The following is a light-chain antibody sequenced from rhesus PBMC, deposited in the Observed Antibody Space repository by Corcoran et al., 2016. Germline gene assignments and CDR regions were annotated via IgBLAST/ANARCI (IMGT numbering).Light chain of an antibody. CDR3: QHNYGTPYS. V-gene: IGKV1-74*01. CDR1: QGIDNY. J-gene: IGKJ2*01. Sequence: DIQMTQSPSSLSASVGDRVTITCRASQGIDNYLVWYQQKPGKAPNLLIYKASTLQSGVPSRLSGSGSGTDYTFPISSLQSEDVATYYCQHNYGTPYSFGQGTKVEIK. CDR2: KAS.